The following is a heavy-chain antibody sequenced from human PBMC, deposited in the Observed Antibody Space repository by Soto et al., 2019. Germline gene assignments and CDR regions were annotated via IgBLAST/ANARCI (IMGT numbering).Heavy chain of an antibody. CDR1: GGSISSYY. CDR3: ARLGVVVPAASQIPAFNWFDP. CDR2: IYYSGST. Sequence: SETLSLTCTVSGGSISSYYWSWIRQPPGKGLEWIGYIYYSGSTNYNPSLKSRVTISVDTSKNQFSLKLSSVTAADTAVYYCARLGVVVPAASQIPAFNWFDPWGQGTLVTVSS. D-gene: IGHD2-2*01. J-gene: IGHJ5*02. V-gene: IGHV4-59*08.